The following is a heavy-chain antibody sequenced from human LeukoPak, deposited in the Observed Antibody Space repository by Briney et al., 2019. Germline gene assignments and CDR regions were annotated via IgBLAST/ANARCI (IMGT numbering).Heavy chain of an antibody. D-gene: IGHD5-18*01. CDR3: AKVGYSYGHGGFDY. CDR1: GFTFSSYS. Sequence: GGSLRLSCAASGFTFSSYSMNWVRQAPGKGLEWVSSISSSSSYIYYADSVKGRFTISRDNSKNTLYLQMNSLRAEDTAVYYCAKVGYSYGHGGFDYWGQGTLVTVSS. V-gene: IGHV3-21*01. CDR2: ISSSSSYI. J-gene: IGHJ4*02.